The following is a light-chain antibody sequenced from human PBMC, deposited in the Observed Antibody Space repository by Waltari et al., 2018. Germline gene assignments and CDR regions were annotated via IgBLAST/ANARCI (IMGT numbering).Light chain of an antibody. V-gene: IGKV4-1*01. CDR1: QTISYPSNTKNY. J-gene: IGKJ1*01. Sequence: DIVMTQSPDSLAVSLGERATINWKSSQTISYPSNTKNYLAWYQKKPGQPPRLLISWASSRESGVPDRFSGSGSGTDFTLTISSLQVEDVAIYYCQQYYSVPLTFGQGTKVGIK. CDR2: WAS. CDR3: QQYYSVPLT.